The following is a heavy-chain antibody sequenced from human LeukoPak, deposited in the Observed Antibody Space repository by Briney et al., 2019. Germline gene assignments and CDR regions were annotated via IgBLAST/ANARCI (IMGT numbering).Heavy chain of an antibody. Sequence: SETLSLTCAVYGGSFSGYYWSWIRQPPGKGLEWIGEINHSGSTSYNPSLKSRVTISVNTSKNQFSLKLSSVTAADTAVYYCARGDGYNYFRPYYFDYWGQGTLVTVSS. CDR1: GGSFSGYY. D-gene: IGHD5-24*01. J-gene: IGHJ4*02. CDR3: ARGDGYNYFRPYYFDY. CDR2: INHSGST. V-gene: IGHV4-34*01.